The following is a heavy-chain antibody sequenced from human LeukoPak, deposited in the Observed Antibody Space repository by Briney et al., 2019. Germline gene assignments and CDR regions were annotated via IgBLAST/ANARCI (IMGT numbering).Heavy chain of an antibody. V-gene: IGHV4-39*01. J-gene: IGHJ4*02. D-gene: IGHD3-22*01. Sequence: SETLSLTCTVSGGSISSSSYYWGWIRQPPGKVLEWIGSIYYSGSTYYNPSLKSRVTISVDTSKNQFSLKLSSVTAADTAVYYCASRETPNYYDSSGYVPDDYWGQGTLVTVSS. CDR3: ASRETPNYYDSSGYVPDDY. CDR2: IYYSGST. CDR1: GGSISSSSYY.